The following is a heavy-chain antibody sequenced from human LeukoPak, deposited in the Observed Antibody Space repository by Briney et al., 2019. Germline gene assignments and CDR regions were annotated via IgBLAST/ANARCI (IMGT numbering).Heavy chain of an antibody. D-gene: IGHD3-3*01. CDR1: GFTFTSSA. CDR3: AAAAQYDFWSGPMTENAFDI. CDR2: MVVGSGNT. Sequence: SVKLSCKVSGFTFTSSAMQWVRQARGHRLGWRGWMVVGSGNTNYAKTFQERVTITRDMSTSTAYMELSSLRSEDTAVYYCAAAAQYDFWSGPMTENAFDIWGQGTMVTVSS. V-gene: IGHV1-58*02. J-gene: IGHJ3*02.